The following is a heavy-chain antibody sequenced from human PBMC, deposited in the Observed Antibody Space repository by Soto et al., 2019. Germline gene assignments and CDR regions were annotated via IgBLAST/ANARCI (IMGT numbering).Heavy chain of an antibody. J-gene: IGHJ5*02. CDR2: IYYSGST. Sequence: SETLSLTCTVSGGSVSSGSYYWSWIRQPPGKGLEWIGYIYYSGSTNYNPSLKSRVTISVDTSKNQFSLKLSSVTAADTAVYYCARDLRLPGYSSSWPGYWFDHWGQGTLVTASP. CDR3: ARDLRLPGYSSSWPGYWFDH. D-gene: IGHD6-13*01. V-gene: IGHV4-61*01. CDR1: GGSVSSGSYY.